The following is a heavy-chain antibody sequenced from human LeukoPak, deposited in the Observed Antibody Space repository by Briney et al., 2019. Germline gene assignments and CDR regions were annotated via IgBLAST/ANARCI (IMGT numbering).Heavy chain of an antibody. Sequence: KTSETLSLTCTVSGGSISSSSYYWGWIRQPPGKGLEWIGSIYYSGSTYYNPSLKSRVTISVDTSKNQFSLKLSSVTAADTAVYYCARALGDGDYVSAAPFDYWGQGTLVTVSS. D-gene: IGHD4-17*01. V-gene: IGHV4-39*01. J-gene: IGHJ4*02. CDR3: ARALGDGDYVSAAPFDY. CDR2: IYYSGST. CDR1: GGSISSSSYY.